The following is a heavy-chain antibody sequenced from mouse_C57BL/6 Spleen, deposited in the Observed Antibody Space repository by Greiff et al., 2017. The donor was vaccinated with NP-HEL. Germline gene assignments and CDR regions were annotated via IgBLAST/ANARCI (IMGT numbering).Heavy chain of an antibody. V-gene: IGHV1-81*01. J-gene: IGHJ4*01. CDR3: PLVATGAMDY. CDR1: GYTFTSYG. CDR2: IYPRSGNT. D-gene: IGHD1-1*01. Sequence: QVHVKQSGAELARPGASVKLSCKASGYTFTSYGISWVKQRTGQGLEWIGEIYPRSGNTYYNEKFKGKATLTADKSSSTAYMELRSLTSEDSAVYFCPLVATGAMDYWGQGTSVTVSS.